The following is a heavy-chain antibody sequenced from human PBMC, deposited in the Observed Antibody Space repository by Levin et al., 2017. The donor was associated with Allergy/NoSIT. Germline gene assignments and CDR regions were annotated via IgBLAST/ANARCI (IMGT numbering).Heavy chain of an antibody. D-gene: IGHD4-17*01. V-gene: IGHV4-61*01. CDR1: GGSVSSGTYY. CDR3: ARADYGDYSAYHGMDV. CDR2: IYYTGSI. Sequence: SQTLSLTCTVSGGSVSSGTYYWNWIRQPPGKGLEWIGYIYYTGSINYNPSFKSRVTLSADTSKNQVSLKLSSVTAADTAVYYCARADYGDYSAYHGMDVWGQGTTVTVSS. J-gene: IGHJ6*02.